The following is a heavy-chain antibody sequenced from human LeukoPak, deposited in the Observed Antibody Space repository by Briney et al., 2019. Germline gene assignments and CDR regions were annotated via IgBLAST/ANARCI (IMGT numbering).Heavy chain of an antibody. CDR2: IYSGGST. V-gene: IGHV3-53*05. Sequence: GGSLRLSCAASGFTVSSNYMSWVRQAPGKGLEWVSVIYSGGSTYYADSVKGRFTISRDNSKNTLYLQVNSLRAEDTAVYYCARDRVDDTMVREVAGYYYGMDVWGQGTTVTVSS. CDR3: ARDRVDDTMVREVAGYYYGMDV. CDR1: GFTVSSNY. J-gene: IGHJ6*02. D-gene: IGHD3-10*01.